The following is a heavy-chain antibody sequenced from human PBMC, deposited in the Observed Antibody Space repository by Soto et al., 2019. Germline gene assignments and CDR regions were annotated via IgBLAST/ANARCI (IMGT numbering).Heavy chain of an antibody. D-gene: IGHD6-13*01. Sequence: QVQLQQWGAGLLKPSETLSLTCAVYGGSFSGYYWSWIRQPPGKGLEWIGESNHSGSTNYNPSLKSRVTISVDTSKNQFSLKLSSVTAADTAVYYCARGSSAGSFWFDPWGQGTLVTVSS. J-gene: IGHJ5*02. CDR1: GGSFSGYY. CDR2: SNHSGST. V-gene: IGHV4-34*01. CDR3: ARGSSAGSFWFDP.